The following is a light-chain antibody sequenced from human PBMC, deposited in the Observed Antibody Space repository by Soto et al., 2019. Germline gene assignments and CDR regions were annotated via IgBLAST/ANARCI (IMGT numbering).Light chain of an antibody. CDR1: QSVSTY. J-gene: IGKJ1*01. CDR2: DTF. Sequence: EIALTQSPAILSLSPGERATLSCRASQSVSTYLAWYQQKPGQAPRLLIYDTFNRATGIPARFSGSGSGTDFPLTISSLEPEDLAVYYCVQRNDWTWTFGQGTKVEI. V-gene: IGKV3-11*01. CDR3: VQRNDWTWT.